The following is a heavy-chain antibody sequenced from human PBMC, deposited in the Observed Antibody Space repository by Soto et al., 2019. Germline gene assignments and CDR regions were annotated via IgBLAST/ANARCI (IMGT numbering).Heavy chain of an antibody. CDR1: GFMFSSYA. CDR3: ARASVAGLD. CDR2: ISYDGSGK. V-gene: IGHV3-30-3*01. Sequence: PGGSLRLSCAASGFMFSSYAMHWVRQAPGKGLEWVSVISYDGSGKHYADSLKGRFTISRDNSKNTVYLQMNSLRPEDTAVYYCARASVAGLDWGQGTLVTVS. D-gene: IGHD6-19*01. J-gene: IGHJ4*02.